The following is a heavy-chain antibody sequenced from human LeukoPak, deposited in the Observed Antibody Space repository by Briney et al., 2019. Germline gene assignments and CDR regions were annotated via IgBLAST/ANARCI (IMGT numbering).Heavy chain of an antibody. CDR2: IYSGGST. CDR1: GFTVSSNC. J-gene: IGHJ4*02. CDR3: ARSPYGDYARYDFDY. Sequence: GGSLRLSCAASGFTVSSNCMSWVRQAPGKGLEWVSVIYSGGSTYYADSVKGRFTISRDNSKNTLYLQMNSLRAEDTAVYYCARSPYGDYARYDFDYWGQGTLVTVSS. D-gene: IGHD4-17*01. V-gene: IGHV3-66*01.